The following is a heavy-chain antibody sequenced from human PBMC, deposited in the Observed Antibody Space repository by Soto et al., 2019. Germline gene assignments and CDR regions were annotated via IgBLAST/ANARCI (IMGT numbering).Heavy chain of an antibody. CDR2: ISATRGRT. V-gene: IGHV3-23*01. J-gene: IGHJ4*02. Sequence: EVQLLESGGGLVQPGGSLRRSCAASEFIFSSYVMSWVRQAPGKGLEWVSSISATRGRTSYADSVKGRFTISRDNAKNTLYLQMNSLRAEDTAVYDCEKIVLAAGIDSWSQGTLVTVSS. D-gene: IGHD6-13*01. CDR3: EKIVLAAGIDS. CDR1: EFIFSSYV.